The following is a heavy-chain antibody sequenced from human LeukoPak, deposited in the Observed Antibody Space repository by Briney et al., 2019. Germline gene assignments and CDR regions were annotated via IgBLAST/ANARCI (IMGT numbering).Heavy chain of an antibody. Sequence: PGGSLRLSCAAAGFTFSNYWMHWVRQAPGKGLVWVSRIKSDGRTNYADSAKGRFTISRDNAKNTVSLQMNGLRAEDTGVYYCARAPSEIGGYYPEYFRHWGQGTLVTVSS. CDR1: GFTFSNYW. V-gene: IGHV3-74*01. J-gene: IGHJ1*01. CDR3: ARAPSEIGGYYPEYFRH. D-gene: IGHD3-22*01. CDR2: IKSDGRT.